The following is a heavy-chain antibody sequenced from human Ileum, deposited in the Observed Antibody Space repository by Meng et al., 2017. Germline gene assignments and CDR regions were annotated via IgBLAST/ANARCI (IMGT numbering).Heavy chain of an antibody. CDR1: GRSIDSDYY. D-gene: IGHD4-17*01. CDR2: IHYSSIT. V-gene: IGHV4-38-2*02. CDR3: VRDRCNGGTTDF. J-gene: IGHJ4*02. Sequence: SETLSLTCSISGRSIDSDYYWGWLRQPPGKGLEWISSIHYSSITFYNPSLKSRVTTSMDTSKNQFSMIVTAVTAEDTATYYGVRDRCNGGTTDFWGQGTLVTVSS.